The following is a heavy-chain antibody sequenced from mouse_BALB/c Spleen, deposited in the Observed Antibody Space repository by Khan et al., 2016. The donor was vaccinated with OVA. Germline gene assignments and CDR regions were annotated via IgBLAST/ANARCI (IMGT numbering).Heavy chain of an antibody. V-gene: IGHV1S41*01. CDR3: GRSNYYCSSLCAMDY. D-gene: IGHD1-1*01. CDR1: DYTFTSYW. J-gene: IGHJ4*01. CDR2: IAPGSGSN. Sequence: DLVKPGASVKLSCKASDYTFTSYWINWIKQRPGQGLEWIGRIAPGSGSNYYNEMFKGKATLTVDTSSTTAYIQVRSLSSEDSAVYFCGRSNYYCSSLCAMDYWGQGTSVTVYS.